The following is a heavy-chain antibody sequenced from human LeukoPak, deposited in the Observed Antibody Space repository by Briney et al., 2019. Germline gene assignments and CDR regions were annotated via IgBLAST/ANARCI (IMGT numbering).Heavy chain of an antibody. J-gene: IGHJ4*02. D-gene: IGHD3-10*01. CDR3: AKDRSPQRFGDDLFDS. CDR1: GFTFSDYY. CDR2: ISGSGGST. Sequence: PGGSLRLSCAASGFTFSDYYMTWIRQAPGKGLEWVSAISGSGGSTYCADSVKARFTISRDTSKNTLYLQMKSLRAEDTAVYYCAKDRSPQRFGDDLFDSWGQGTLVTVSS. V-gene: IGHV3-23*01.